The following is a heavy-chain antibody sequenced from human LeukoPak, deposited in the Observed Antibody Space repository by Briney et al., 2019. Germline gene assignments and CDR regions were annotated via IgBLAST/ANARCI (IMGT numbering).Heavy chain of an antibody. CDR2: ISGSGGST. J-gene: IGHJ3*02. Sequence: GGSLRLSCAASGFTFSNYWLTWVRQAPGKGLEWVSAISGSGGSTYYADSVKGRFTISRDNSKNTLYLQMNSLRAEDTAVYYCAKDGGVGAVAFDIWGQGTKVTVSS. CDR1: GFTFSNYW. V-gene: IGHV3-23*01. D-gene: IGHD1-26*01. CDR3: AKDGGVGAVAFDI.